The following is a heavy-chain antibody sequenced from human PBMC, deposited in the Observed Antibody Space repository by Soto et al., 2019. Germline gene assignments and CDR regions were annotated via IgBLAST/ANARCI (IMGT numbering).Heavy chain of an antibody. CDR3: GTWRGSSWFDY. CDR2: IFSSDPSA. Sequence: GESLKISCKASGFTFSSYSLGWVRHMPGKGLQWMGNIFSSDPSAKYSPSFVGQVTISVDRSINTAYLQWSSLKASDTAIYYCGTWRGSSWFDYWGPGTLVTVS. D-gene: IGHD2-2*01. CDR1: GFTFSSYS. V-gene: IGHV5-51*01. J-gene: IGHJ4*02.